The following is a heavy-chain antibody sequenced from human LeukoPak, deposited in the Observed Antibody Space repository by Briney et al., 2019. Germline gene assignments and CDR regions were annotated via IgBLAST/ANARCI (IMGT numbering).Heavy chain of an antibody. V-gene: IGHV4-30-2*02. J-gene: IGHJ4*02. CDR3: ARSKVAGSAIYYLDY. Sequence: SQTLSLTCAVSGGSISSGGYSWSWIRQPPGKGLEWIGYIYHSGGTYYNPSLKSRVTISVDTSKNQFSLKLSSVTAADTAVYYCARSKVAGSAIYYLDYWGQGTLVTVSS. CDR2: IYHSGGT. D-gene: IGHD6-19*01. CDR1: GGSISSGGYS.